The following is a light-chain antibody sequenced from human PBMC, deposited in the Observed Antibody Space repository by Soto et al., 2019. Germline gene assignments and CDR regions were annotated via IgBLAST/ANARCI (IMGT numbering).Light chain of an antibody. CDR2: EIN. V-gene: IGLV2-8*01. CDR3: SSFAGSNNYPYV. CDR1: SSDVAAYDY. Sequence: QSSLTQPPSASGSPGQPVTISCTGTSSDVAAYDYVSWYQQHPGKAPKLMIYEINKRPSGVPDRFSGSKSGNTASLTVYGLQAEDEADYYCSSFAGSNNYPYVFGTGDKVT. J-gene: IGLJ1*01.